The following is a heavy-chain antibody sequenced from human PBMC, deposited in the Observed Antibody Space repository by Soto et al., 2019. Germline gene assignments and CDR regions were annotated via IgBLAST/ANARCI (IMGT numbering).Heavy chain of an antibody. Sequence: PSETLSLTCSVSGADINTYSWTWIRQPAGKGLEWIGRIYTSASINYNPSLKGRVTLSVDTSTNQVSLRLASVTAADTAIYYCARDREAGYNFYYGMDVWGQGTRV. CDR1: GADINTYS. CDR2: IYTSASI. D-gene: IGHD6-19*01. J-gene: IGHJ6*02. CDR3: ARDREAGYNFYYGMDV. V-gene: IGHV4-4*07.